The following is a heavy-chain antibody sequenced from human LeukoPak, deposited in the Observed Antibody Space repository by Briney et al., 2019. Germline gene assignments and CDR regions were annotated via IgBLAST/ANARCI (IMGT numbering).Heavy chain of an antibody. D-gene: IGHD1-26*01. V-gene: IGHV3-49*04. CDR2: IRSKAYGGTT. Sequence: GGSLGLSCTASGFTFGDYAMSWVRQAPGKGLEWVGFIRSKAYGGTTEYAASVKGRFTISRDDSKSIAYLQMNSLKTEDTAVYYCTRGWEFTSATPPDFDYWGQGTLVTVSS. CDR1: GFTFGDYA. CDR3: TRGWEFTSATPPDFDY. J-gene: IGHJ4*02.